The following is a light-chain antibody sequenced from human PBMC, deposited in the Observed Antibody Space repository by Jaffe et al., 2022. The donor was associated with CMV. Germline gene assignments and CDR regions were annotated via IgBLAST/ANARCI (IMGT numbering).Light chain of an antibody. Sequence: EIVLTQSPATLSLSPGERATLSCRASQSVGSYLVWYQQKPGQAPRLLISDASNRATGIPARFSGSGSGTDFTLTISSLEPEDFAIYYCQHRSDWPPFTFGPGTKVDIK. V-gene: IGKV3-11*01. CDR2: DAS. CDR3: QHRSDWPPFT. J-gene: IGKJ3*01. CDR1: QSVGSY.